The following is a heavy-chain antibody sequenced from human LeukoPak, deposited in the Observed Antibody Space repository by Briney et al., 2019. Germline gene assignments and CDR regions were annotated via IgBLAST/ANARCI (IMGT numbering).Heavy chain of an antibody. Sequence: GGSLRLSCAASGFTFSSYATHWVRQAPGKGLEYVSAISSNGGSTYYANSVKGRFTISRDNSKNTLYLQMGSLRAEDTAVYYCAREKKTEWTTGAFDMWGQGTMVIVSS. V-gene: IGHV3-64*01. J-gene: IGHJ3*02. D-gene: IGHD3-3*01. CDR1: GFTFSSYA. CDR2: ISSNGGST. CDR3: AREKKTEWTTGAFDM.